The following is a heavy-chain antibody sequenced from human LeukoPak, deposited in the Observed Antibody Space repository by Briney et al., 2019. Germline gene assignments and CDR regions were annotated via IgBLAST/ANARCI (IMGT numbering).Heavy chain of an antibody. CDR1: GFTFSNYA. J-gene: IGHJ5*01. CDR2: IGGSGGST. CDR3: ARGQLWFDY. Sequence: PGGSLRLSCAASGFTFSNYAMSWVRQAPGQGLERVSPIGGSGGSTSYADSVKGRFTISRDNSKNTLYLQMNSLRAEDTAIYYCARGQLWFDYWGQGTLVTVSS. V-gene: IGHV3-23*01. D-gene: IGHD5-18*01.